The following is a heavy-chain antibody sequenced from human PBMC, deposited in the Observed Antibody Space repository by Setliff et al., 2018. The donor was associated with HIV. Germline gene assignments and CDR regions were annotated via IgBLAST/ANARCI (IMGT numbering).Heavy chain of an antibody. Sequence: GESLKFSCQGLGDTFITYWIGWVRQMPVKGLEWMGVIYPGDSDTRYSPSFQGQVTMSVDKSITTAYLHWNSLKASDSAMYYCVRLRISGTTTGAFDIWGQGTMVTV. J-gene: IGHJ3*02. CDR3: VRLRISGTTTGAFDI. CDR1: GDTFITYW. D-gene: IGHD1-7*01. V-gene: IGHV5-51*01. CDR2: IYPGDSDT.